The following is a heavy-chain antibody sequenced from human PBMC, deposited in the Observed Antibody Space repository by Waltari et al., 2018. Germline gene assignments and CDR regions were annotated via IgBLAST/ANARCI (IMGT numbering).Heavy chain of an antibody. D-gene: IGHD6-13*01. Sequence: EVQLVESGGGLIQPGGSLRLSCAASGFTVSSNYMRWVRPAPGKGLEWVSVIYSGGSTYYADSVKGRFTISRDNSKNTLYLQMNSLRAEDTAVYYCARDPRIAAAGTDPSDYWGQGTLVTVSS. V-gene: IGHV3-53*01. CDR2: IYSGGST. CDR1: GFTVSSNY. CDR3: ARDPRIAAAGTDPSDY. J-gene: IGHJ4*02.